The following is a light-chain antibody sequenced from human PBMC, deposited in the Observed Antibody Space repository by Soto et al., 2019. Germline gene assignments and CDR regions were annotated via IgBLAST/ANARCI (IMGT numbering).Light chain of an antibody. Sequence: QSVLTQPASVSGSPGQSNTISCTGTSSDVGSYNLVSWYQQHPGKAHKLMIYEGSKRPSGVSNRFSGSKSGNTASLTISGLQAEDEADYYCCSYAGSSTLNYVFGTGTKVTVL. CDR1: SSDVGSYNL. V-gene: IGLV2-23*03. J-gene: IGLJ1*01. CDR3: CSYAGSSTLNYV. CDR2: EGS.